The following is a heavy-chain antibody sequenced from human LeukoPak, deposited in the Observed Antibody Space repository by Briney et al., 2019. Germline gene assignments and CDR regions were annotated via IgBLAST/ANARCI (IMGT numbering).Heavy chain of an antibody. V-gene: IGHV3-15*01. J-gene: IGHJ4*02. CDR2: INNKGNGGTT. CDR1: GFSFTNTW. CDR3: TPPRGVRGVFFDY. Sequence: PGGSLRPSCAVSGFSFTNTWMSWVRQAPGKGLEWGARINNKGNGGTTDYASPVKGRFTISRDDSKDTLYVQMNGLKSEDTAVYYCTPPRGVRGVFFDYWGQGTLVTVSS. D-gene: IGHD3-10*01.